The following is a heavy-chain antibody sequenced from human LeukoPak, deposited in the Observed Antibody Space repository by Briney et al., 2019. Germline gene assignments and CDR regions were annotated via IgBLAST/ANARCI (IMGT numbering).Heavy chain of an antibody. V-gene: IGHV1-2*02. CDR1: GYTFTGYY. J-gene: IGHJ3*02. CDR3: ARLVEMATISEDDAFDI. Sequence: GASVKVSCKASGYTFTGYYMHWVRQAPGQGLEWMGWINPNSGGTNYAQKFQGRVTMTRDTSISTAYMELSRLRSDDTAVYYCARLVEMATISEDDAFDIWGQGTMVTVSS. D-gene: IGHD5-24*01. CDR2: INPNSGGT.